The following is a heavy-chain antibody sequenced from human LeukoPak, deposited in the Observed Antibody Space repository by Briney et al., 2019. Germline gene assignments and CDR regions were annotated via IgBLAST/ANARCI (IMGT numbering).Heavy chain of an antibody. J-gene: IGHJ3*02. Sequence: SETLSLTCTVSGGSISSSSYYWGWIRQPPGKGLEWIGSIYYSGSTYYNPSLKSRVTISVDTSKNQFSLKLSSVTAADTAVYYCARHVSKADAFDIWGQGTMVTVSS. CDR3: ARHVSKADAFDI. V-gene: IGHV4-39*01. CDR1: GGSISSSSYY. CDR2: IYYSGST.